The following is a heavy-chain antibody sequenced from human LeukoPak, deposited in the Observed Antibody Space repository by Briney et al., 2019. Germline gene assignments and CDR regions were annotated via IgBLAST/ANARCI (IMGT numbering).Heavy chain of an antibody. Sequence: PGGSLRLSCAASGFTFSSYAMSGVRQAPGKGLEWVSSISGSGCSTYYAGSVKCRYPISRDNSKHTLYLQMNSLRAEDTAVYYCAKVAAWIQLWYDAFDIWGQGTMVTVSS. V-gene: IGHV3-23*01. CDR3: AKVAAWIQLWYDAFDI. CDR1: GFTFSSYA. CDR2: ISGSGCST. D-gene: IGHD5-18*01. J-gene: IGHJ3*02.